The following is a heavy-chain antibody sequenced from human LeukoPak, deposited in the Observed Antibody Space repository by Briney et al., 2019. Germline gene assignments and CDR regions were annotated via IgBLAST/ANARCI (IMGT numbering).Heavy chain of an antibody. CDR3: AEKLGSSRRFDH. D-gene: IGHD3-10*01. CDR1: GFAFNIFG. CDR2: ITHDGSSK. V-gene: IGHV3-30*19. J-gene: IGHJ4*02. Sequence: SGGSRRLSCAGSGFAFNIFGMHWIRQAPGKGLEWVTSITHDGSSKYYADSVKGRFSISRDNSANTLYLQMNSLRPEDTAVYYCAEKLGSSRRFDHWGQGTLVTVSS.